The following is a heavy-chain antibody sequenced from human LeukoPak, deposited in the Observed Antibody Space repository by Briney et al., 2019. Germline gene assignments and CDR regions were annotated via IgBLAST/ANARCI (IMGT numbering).Heavy chain of an antibody. CDR3: AREVTPYY. D-gene: IGHD2-21*02. V-gene: IGHV3-7*01. CDR1: GFTFSNYW. CDR2: IKQDGSEK. Sequence: GGSLRLSCVASGFTFSNYWMSWVRQAPGKGLEWVANIKQDGSEKYYVDSVKGRFTISRDNAKNSLYLQMNSLRAEDTAVYYCAREVTPYYWGQGTLVTISS. J-gene: IGHJ4*02.